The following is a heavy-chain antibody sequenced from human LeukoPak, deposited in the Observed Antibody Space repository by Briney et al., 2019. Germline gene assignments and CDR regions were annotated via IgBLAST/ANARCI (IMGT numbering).Heavy chain of an antibody. CDR1: GFTFSTYT. J-gene: IGHJ4*02. CDR3: AKARTPVTSYFDK. D-gene: IGHD4-23*01. CDR2: ISGADDG. Sequence: PGASLRLSCAASGFTFSTYTVSWVRQAPGKGLEWFSAISGADDGYYSDSVRGGFTITRDNSKNTLYLQMNSLRAEDTAVYYCAKARTPVTSYFDKWGQGTLVTVSS. V-gene: IGHV3-23*01.